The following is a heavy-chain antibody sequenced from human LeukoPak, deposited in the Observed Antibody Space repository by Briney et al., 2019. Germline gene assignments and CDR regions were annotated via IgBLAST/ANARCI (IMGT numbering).Heavy chain of an antibody. CDR3: AREAYYDILTGWVSYYFDY. D-gene: IGHD3-9*01. CDR2: ISSSSSYI. Sequence: PGGSLRLSCAASGFTFSSYSMNWVRQAPGKGLEWVSSISSSSSYIYYADSVKGRFTISRDNAKNSLYLQMNSLRAEDTAVYYCAREAYYDILTGWVSYYFDYWGQGTLATVSS. CDR1: GFTFSSYS. J-gene: IGHJ4*02. V-gene: IGHV3-21*01.